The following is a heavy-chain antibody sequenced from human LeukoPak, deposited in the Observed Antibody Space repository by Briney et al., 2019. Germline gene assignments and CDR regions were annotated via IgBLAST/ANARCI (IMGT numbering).Heavy chain of an antibody. CDR3: ARVRSGSNDY. Sequence: SETLSLTCTVSGGSISSSSYYWGWIRQPPGKGLEWIGSIYYSGSTYYNPSLKSRVTISVDTSKNQFSLKLTSVTAADTAVYYCARVRSGSNDYWGQGTLVTVSS. CDR2: IYYSGST. V-gene: IGHV4-39*07. CDR1: GGSISSSSYY. J-gene: IGHJ4*02. D-gene: IGHD1-26*01.